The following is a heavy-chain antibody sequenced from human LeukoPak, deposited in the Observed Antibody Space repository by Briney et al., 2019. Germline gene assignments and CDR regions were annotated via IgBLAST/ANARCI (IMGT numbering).Heavy chain of an antibody. CDR2: IYTSGST. Sequence: SETLSLTCTVSGGSISSYYWSWIRQPAGKGLEWIGRIYTSGSTNYNPSLKSRVTMSVDTSKDQFSLKLSSVTAADTAVYYCARVSSVDTAMLYVDYWGQGTLVTVSS. CDR3: ARVSSVDTAMLYVDY. V-gene: IGHV4-4*07. D-gene: IGHD5-18*01. CDR1: GGSISSYY. J-gene: IGHJ4*02.